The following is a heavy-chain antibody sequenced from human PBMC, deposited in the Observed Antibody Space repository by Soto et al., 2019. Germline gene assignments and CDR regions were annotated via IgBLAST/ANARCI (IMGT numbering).Heavy chain of an antibody. CDR1: GFTFNTYS. V-gene: IGHV3-48*01. CDR3: ARDLSLNWFDS. Sequence: EVQLVESGGGLVQPGGSLRLSCAASGFTFNTYSMNWVRQAPGKGLEWISYISSSSSTIYYADSVKGRFTISRDNAKKSLYLQMITLRAEDTAVYYCARDLSLNWFDSWGQGTLVTVSS. CDR2: ISSSSSTI. J-gene: IGHJ5*01.